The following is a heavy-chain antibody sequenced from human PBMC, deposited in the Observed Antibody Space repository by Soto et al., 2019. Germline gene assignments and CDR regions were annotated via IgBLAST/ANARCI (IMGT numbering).Heavy chain of an antibody. CDR3: VRDGSKTLRDCFDP. V-gene: IGHV4-4*07. J-gene: IGHJ5*02. CDR2: VYATGTS. CDR1: GGSMSKFY. D-gene: IGHD4-17*01. Sequence: QVQVQESGPGLVKPSETLSLTCSVSGGSMSKFYWSWIRKTAGEVLEWMGRVYATGTSDYNPSLRSRIAMSVDISKKTFSLRLRSVTAADTGVYYCVRDGSKTLRDCFDPWGQGILVTVSS.